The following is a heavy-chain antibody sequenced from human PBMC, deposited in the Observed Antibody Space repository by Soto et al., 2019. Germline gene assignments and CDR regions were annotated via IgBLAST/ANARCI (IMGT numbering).Heavy chain of an antibody. D-gene: IGHD6-19*01. Sequence: GGSLRLSCAASGFTFSSYAMSWVRQAPGKGLEWVSAISGSGGSTYYADSVKGRFTISRDNSKNTLYLQMNSLRAEDTAVYYCAKAVASSWYHYYGMDVWGQGTTVTVSS. CDR3: AKAVASSWYHYYGMDV. CDR1: GFTFSSYA. V-gene: IGHV3-23*01. J-gene: IGHJ6*02. CDR2: ISGSGGST.